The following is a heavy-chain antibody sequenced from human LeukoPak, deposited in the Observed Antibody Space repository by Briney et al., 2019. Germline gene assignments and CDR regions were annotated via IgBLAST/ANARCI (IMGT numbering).Heavy chain of an antibody. CDR3: AREGVTVVTRYLDY. Sequence: AGGSLRLSCAASGFTFSSYEMNWVRQAPGKGLEWVSYISSSGSTRYYADSVKGRFTISRDNAKNSLYLQMNSLRAEDTAVYYCAREGVTVVTRYLDYWGQGTLVTVSS. J-gene: IGHJ4*02. CDR1: GFTFSSYE. CDR2: ISSSGSTR. V-gene: IGHV3-48*03. D-gene: IGHD4-23*01.